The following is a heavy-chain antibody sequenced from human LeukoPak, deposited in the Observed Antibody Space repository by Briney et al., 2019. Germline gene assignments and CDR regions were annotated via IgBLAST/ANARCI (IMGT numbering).Heavy chain of an antibody. CDR3: VGVGGYDSSGFLDY. J-gene: IGHJ4*02. D-gene: IGHD3-22*01. CDR1: GFTFSNYA. V-gene: IGHV3-23*01. CDR2: ISGSNGNT. Sequence: PGGSLRLSCAASGFTFSNYAMNWGRQAPGKGLEWVSTISGSNGNTYYADSVKGRFTVSRDNFKNTLYLQMNSLSRDDTAVYYCVGVGGYDSSGFLDYWGQGTLVTVSS.